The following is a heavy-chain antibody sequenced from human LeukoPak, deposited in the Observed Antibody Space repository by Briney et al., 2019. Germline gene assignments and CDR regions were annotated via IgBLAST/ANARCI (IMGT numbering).Heavy chain of an antibody. J-gene: IGHJ4*02. CDR1: GGSFSGYY. CDR2: INHSGST. Sequence: SETLSLTCAVYGGSFSGYYWSWIRQPPGKGLERIGEINHSGSTNYNPSLKSRVTISVDTSKNQFSLKLSSVTAADTAVYYCARGSIAAAVAYWGQGTLVTVSS. CDR3: ARGSIAAAVAY. D-gene: IGHD6-13*01. V-gene: IGHV4-34*01.